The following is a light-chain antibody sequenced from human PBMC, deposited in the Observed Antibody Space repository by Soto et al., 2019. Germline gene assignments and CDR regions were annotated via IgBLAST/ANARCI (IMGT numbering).Light chain of an antibody. Sequence: DIQMPQSPSSLSASVGDRVTITCRASRDITDYLAWYQQKPGQVPKLLIYAASTLQSGVPSRFTASGSGTDFSLTITGLQPEDFATYYCQNYNSALWTFGQGTKVEF. CDR3: QNYNSALWT. V-gene: IGKV1-27*01. CDR2: AAS. CDR1: RDITDY. J-gene: IGKJ1*01.